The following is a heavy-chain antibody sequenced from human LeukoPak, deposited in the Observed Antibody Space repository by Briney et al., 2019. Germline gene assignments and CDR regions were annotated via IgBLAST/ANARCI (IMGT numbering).Heavy chain of an antibody. D-gene: IGHD2-2*01. CDR2: MNPNSGNT. CDR1: GYTFTSYD. Sequence: GASVKVSCKASGYTFTSYDINWVRQASGQGLEWMGWMNPNSGNTGYAQKFQGRVTMTWDTSISTAYMELSSLRSEDTAVYYCARRVGRPDVFGIWGQGTMVTVSS. J-gene: IGHJ3*02. V-gene: IGHV1-8*01. CDR3: ARRVGRPDVFGI.